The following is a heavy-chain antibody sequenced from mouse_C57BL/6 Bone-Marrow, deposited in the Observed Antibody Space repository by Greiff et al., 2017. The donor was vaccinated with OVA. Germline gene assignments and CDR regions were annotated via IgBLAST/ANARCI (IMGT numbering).Heavy chain of an antibody. CDR3: TRPASSVRFAY. Sequence: EVKVEESGGGLVQPGGSMKLSCAASGFTFSDAWMDWVRQSPEKGLEWVAEIRNKANNHATYYAESVKGRFTISRDDSKSSVYLHMNSLRAEDTGIYYCTRPASSVRFAYWGQGTLVTVSA. CDR2: IRNKANNHAT. J-gene: IGHJ3*01. V-gene: IGHV6-6*01. D-gene: IGHD3-1*01. CDR1: GFTFSDAW.